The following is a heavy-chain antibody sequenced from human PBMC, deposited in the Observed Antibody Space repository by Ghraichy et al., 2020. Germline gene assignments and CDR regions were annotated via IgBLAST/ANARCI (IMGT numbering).Heavy chain of an antibody. D-gene: IGHD2-15*01. Sequence: TLSLTCAVSGGSISSGGYSWSWIRQPPGKGLEWIGYIYHSGSTYYNPSLKSRVTISVDRSKNQFSLKLSSVTAADTAVYYCAKGSGGSFDPWGQGTLVTVSS. J-gene: IGHJ5*02. CDR3: AKGSGGSFDP. CDR1: GGSISSGGYS. V-gene: IGHV4-30-2*01. CDR2: IYHSGST.